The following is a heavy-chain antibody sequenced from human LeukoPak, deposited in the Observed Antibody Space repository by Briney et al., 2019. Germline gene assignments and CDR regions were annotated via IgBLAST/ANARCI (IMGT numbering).Heavy chain of an antibody. Sequence: SETLSLTCAVYGGSFSGYYWSWIRQPPGKGLEWIGEINHSGSTNYNPSLKSRVTISVDTSKNQFSLKLGSVTAADTAVYYCATGGSSWYNYWGQGALVTVSS. V-gene: IGHV4-34*01. CDR1: GGSFSGYY. J-gene: IGHJ4*02. CDR2: INHSGST. CDR3: ATGGSSWYNY. D-gene: IGHD6-13*01.